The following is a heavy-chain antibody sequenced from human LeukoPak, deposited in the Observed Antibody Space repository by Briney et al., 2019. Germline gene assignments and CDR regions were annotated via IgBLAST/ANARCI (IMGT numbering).Heavy chain of an antibody. D-gene: IGHD3-10*01. J-gene: IGHJ4*02. CDR3: ARGGVDHYGSGTYYLMYYFDH. Sequence: GGSLRLSCAASGFTFSSYEMNWVRQAPGKGLEWVSGISGSGGATYYADSVKGRFTVSRDDPHNTLYLQMNSVRAEDTAVYFCARGGVDHYGSGTYYLMYYFDHWGQGALVTVSS. V-gene: IGHV3-23*01. CDR1: GFTFSSYE. CDR2: ISGSGGAT.